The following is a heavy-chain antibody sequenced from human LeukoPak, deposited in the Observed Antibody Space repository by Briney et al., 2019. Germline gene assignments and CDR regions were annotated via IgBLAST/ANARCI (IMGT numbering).Heavy chain of an antibody. CDR2: IYHSGST. Sequence: PSETLSLTCAVSGYSISSGDYWGWIRPPPGKGLEWIGNIYHSGSTFYNPSLKSRVTISVHTSKNQFSLKLSSVTAADTAVYYCARITGSYYYYMDVWGKGTTVTVSS. D-gene: IGHD3-10*01. CDR1: GYSISSGDY. V-gene: IGHV4-38-2*01. J-gene: IGHJ6*03. CDR3: ARITGSYYYYMDV.